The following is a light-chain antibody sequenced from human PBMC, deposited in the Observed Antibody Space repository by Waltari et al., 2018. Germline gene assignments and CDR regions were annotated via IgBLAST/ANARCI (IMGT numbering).Light chain of an antibody. CDR3: HSADNSNSYQV. J-gene: IGLJ2*01. CDR1: ALPQQT. V-gene: IGLV3-25*03. Sequence: SYELTQSPSLSVSQGQTARIPCSGDALPQQTAYWYPQKPGQAPVLVMYKDRERPSRIPERFSGSSSGTTVTLTITAVQAEDEADYYCHSADNSNSYQVFGGGTKLTVL. CDR2: KDR.